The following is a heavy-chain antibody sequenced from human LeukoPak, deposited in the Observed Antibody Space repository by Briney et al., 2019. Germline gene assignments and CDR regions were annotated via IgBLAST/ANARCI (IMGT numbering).Heavy chain of an antibody. J-gene: IGHJ5*02. V-gene: IGHV4-4*07. CDR1: GGSISSYY. CDR2: IYTSGST. CDR3: ARGVTAPPRHKGSSLVRPAVAGWPWFDP. Sequence: PSETLSLTCTVSGGSISSYYWSWIRQPAGKGLEWIGRIYTSGSTNYNPSLKSRVIISVDTSKNQFSLKLSSVTAADTAVYYCARGVTAPPRHKGSSLVRPAVAGWPWFDPWGQGTLVTVSS. D-gene: IGHD6-6*01.